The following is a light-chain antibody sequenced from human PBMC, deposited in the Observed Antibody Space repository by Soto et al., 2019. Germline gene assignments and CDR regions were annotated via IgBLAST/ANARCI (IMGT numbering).Light chain of an antibody. J-gene: IGLJ2*01. CDR1: NNDVGAYNY. V-gene: IGLV2-11*01. CDR2: DVH. Sequence: QSALTQPRSVSGSPGQSVTISCTGTNNDVGAYNYVSWYQQHPGKVPKLIIYDVHERPSGVPDRFSGSKSGNTASLTISGLLPEDEADYYCCSYPGSFAFANVLFGGGTKLTVL. CDR3: CSYPGSFAFANVL.